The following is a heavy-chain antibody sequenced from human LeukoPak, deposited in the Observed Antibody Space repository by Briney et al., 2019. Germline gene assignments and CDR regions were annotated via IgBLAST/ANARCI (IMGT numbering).Heavy chain of an antibody. CDR3: AKGLAVVVTASPFDY. V-gene: IGHV3-30*18. J-gene: IGHJ4*02. D-gene: IGHD2-21*02. Sequence: PGRSLRLSCAASGFSLSSYGMHWVRQAPGKGLEWVAVISYDGSNKYYADSVKGRFTISRDNSKNTLYLQMNSLRAEDTAVYYCAKGLAVVVTASPFDYWGQGTLVTASS. CDR2: ISYDGSNK. CDR1: GFSLSSYG.